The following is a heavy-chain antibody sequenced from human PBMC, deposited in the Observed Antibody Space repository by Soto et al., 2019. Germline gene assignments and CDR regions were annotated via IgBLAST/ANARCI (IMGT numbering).Heavy chain of an antibody. D-gene: IGHD1-26*01. J-gene: IGHJ6*02. CDR1: GFTFSSYA. CDR2: ISGSGGST. V-gene: IGHV3-23*01. Sequence: EVQLLESGGGLVQPGGSLRLSCAASGFTFSSYAMSWVRQAPGKGLEWVSAISGSGGSTYHADSVKGRLTISRDNSKNTLYLQVNTRRAEVTAVYYCATALPPGRRGRFYYYYIMDVSDQGITVTVSS. CDR3: ATALPPGRRGRFYYYYIMDV.